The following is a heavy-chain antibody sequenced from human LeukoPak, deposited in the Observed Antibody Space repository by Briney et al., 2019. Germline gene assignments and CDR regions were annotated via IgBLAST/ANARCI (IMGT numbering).Heavy chain of an antibody. Sequence: GGSLRLSCAASGFTFSSYWMSWVRQAPGKGLEWVANIKQDGSEKYYVDSVEGRFTISRDNAKNSLYLQMNSLRAEDTAVYYCARGYYDILTGYYPWGQGTLVTVSS. V-gene: IGHV3-7*01. CDR3: ARGYYDILTGYYP. CDR2: IKQDGSEK. D-gene: IGHD3-9*01. J-gene: IGHJ5*02. CDR1: GFTFSSYW.